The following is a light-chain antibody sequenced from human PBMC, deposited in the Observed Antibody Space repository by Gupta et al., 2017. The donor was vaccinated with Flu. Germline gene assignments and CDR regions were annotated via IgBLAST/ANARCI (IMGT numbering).Light chain of an antibody. V-gene: IGKV3-11*01. J-gene: IGKJ4*01. CDR1: QSVSSY. CDR2: DAS. CDR3: QQRSNGPPT. Sequence: EIVLTQSPATLSLSPGERATLSCRASQSVSSYLAWYQQKPGQAPRLLIYDASNRATGIPARFSGRGSGTDCTRTISSLEPEDFAVYYCQQRSNGPPTFGGGTKVEIK.